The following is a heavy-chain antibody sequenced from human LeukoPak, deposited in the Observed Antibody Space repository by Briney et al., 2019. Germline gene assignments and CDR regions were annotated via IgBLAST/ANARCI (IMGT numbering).Heavy chain of an antibody. D-gene: IGHD1-1*01. V-gene: IGHV4-59*01. CDR2: IYYSGST. CDR1: GGSISSYY. J-gene: IGHJ6*02. Sequence: PSETLSLTCTVSGGSISSYYWSWIRQPPGKGLEWIGYIYYSGSTNYNPSLKSRVTISVDTSKNQFSLKLSSVTAADTAVYYCARVVPRYSYYYGMDVWGQGTTVTVSS. CDR3: ARVVPRYSYYYGMDV.